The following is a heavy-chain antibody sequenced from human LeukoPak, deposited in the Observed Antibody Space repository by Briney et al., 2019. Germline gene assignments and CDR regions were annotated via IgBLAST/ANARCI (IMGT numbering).Heavy chain of an antibody. D-gene: IGHD4-17*01. J-gene: IGHJ5*02. Sequence: ASVKVSCKASGYTFTGYHIYWMRQAPGQGLEWMGWINPKSGDTNYAQKFQDRVTLTRDTSISTAYMELTNLRSDDTAVYYCGRPNGDYYNWFDPWGQGTLVTVSS. V-gene: IGHV1-2*02. CDR1: GYTFTGYH. CDR2: INPKSGDT. CDR3: GRPNGDYYNWFDP.